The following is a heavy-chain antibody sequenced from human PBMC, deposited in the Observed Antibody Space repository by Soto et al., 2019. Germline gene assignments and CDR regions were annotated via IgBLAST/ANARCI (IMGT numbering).Heavy chain of an antibody. CDR2: IYYIVTT. J-gene: IGHJ4*02. D-gene: IGHD3-22*01. V-gene: IGHV4-59*02. CDR1: GGSVDGEY. CDR3: ARGFPLDSSVYHLDY. Sequence: PSEPLSLTYGISGGSVDGEYWSWMRQPGAKGLEWIVYIYYIVTTNYNPSLKSRVTMAVDTSKNQFSLKLIFVTAADTAVYYWARGFPLDSSVYHLDYWGPG.